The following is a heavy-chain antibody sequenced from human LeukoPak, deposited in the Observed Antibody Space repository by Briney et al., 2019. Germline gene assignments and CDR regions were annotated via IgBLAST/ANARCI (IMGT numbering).Heavy chain of an antibody. J-gene: IGHJ4*02. Sequence: SETLSLTCAVYGGSFSGYYWSWIRQPPGKGLEWIGEINHSGSTNYNPSLKSRVTISVDTSKNQFSLKLSSVTAADTAVHYCVIGGGDYVSGGFGLDYWGQGTLVTVSS. CDR2: INHSGST. CDR1: GGSFSGYY. CDR3: VIGGGDYVSGGFGLDY. V-gene: IGHV4-34*01. D-gene: IGHD3-16*01.